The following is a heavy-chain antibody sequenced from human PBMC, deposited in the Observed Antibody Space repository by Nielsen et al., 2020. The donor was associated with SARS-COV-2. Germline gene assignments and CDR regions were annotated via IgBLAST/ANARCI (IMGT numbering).Heavy chain of an antibody. V-gene: IGHV3-30-3*01. D-gene: IGHD2-2*01. J-gene: IGHJ6*02. CDR3: ARKLLWGDYYYGMDV. CDR1: GFTFSSYA. Sequence: GGSLRLSCAASGFTFSSYAMHWVRQAPGKGLEWVAVISYDGSNKYYADSVKGRFTISRDNSKNTLYLQMNSLRAEDTAVYYCARKLLWGDYYYGMDVWGQGTTVTVSS. CDR2: ISYDGSNK.